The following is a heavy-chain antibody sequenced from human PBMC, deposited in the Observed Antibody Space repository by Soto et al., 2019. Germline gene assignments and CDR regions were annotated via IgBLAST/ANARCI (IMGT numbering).Heavy chain of an antibody. CDR2: INPNSGGT. CDR1: GYTFTGYY. CDR3: ARVESVIAVAGTSYGMDV. J-gene: IGHJ6*02. D-gene: IGHD6-19*01. V-gene: IGHV1-2*04. Sequence: ASVKVSCKASGYTFTGYYMHWVRQAPGQGLEWMGWINPNSGGTNYAQKFQGWVTMTRDTSISTAYMELSRLRSDDTAVYYCARVESVIAVAGTSYGMDVWGQETTVTVSS.